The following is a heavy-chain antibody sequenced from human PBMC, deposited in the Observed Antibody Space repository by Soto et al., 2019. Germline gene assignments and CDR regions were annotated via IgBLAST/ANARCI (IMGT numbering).Heavy chain of an antibody. CDR2: ISYDGSNK. Sequence: ESGGGVVQPGRSLRLSCAASGFTFSSYAMHWVRQAPGKGLEWVAVISYDGSNKYYADSVKGRFTISRDNSKNTLYLQMNSLRAEDTAVYYCARDILAPVGHDYGDYGVFYYYGMDVWGQGTTVTVSS. V-gene: IGHV3-30-3*01. CDR1: GFTFSSYA. D-gene: IGHD4-17*01. J-gene: IGHJ6*02. CDR3: ARDILAPVGHDYGDYGVFYYYGMDV.